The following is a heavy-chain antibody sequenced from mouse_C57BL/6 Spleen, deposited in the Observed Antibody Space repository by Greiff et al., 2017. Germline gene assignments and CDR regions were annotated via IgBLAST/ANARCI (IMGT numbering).Heavy chain of an antibody. CDR2: ISSGGSYT. J-gene: IGHJ3*01. CDR3: ARRSSGSPFAY. Sequence: EVKVVESGGDLVKPGGSLKLSCAASGFTFSSYGMSWVRQTPDKRLEWVATISSGGSYTYYPDSVKGRFTISRDNAKNTLYLQMSSLKSEDTAMYYCARRSSGSPFAYWGQGTLVTVSA. CDR1: GFTFSSYG. V-gene: IGHV5-6*02. D-gene: IGHD3-2*02.